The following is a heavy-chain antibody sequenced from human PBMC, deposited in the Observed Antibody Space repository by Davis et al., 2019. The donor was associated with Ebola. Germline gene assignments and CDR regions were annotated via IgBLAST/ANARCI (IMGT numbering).Heavy chain of an antibody. CDR1: GGSISSSSYY. V-gene: IGHV4-39*07. D-gene: IGHD3-22*01. J-gene: IGHJ3*02. CDR2: IYYSGST. Sequence: MPSETLSLTCTVSGGSISSSSYYWGWIRQPPGKGLEWIGSIYYSGSTYYNPSLKSRVTISVDTSNNQFSLKLSSVTAADTAVYYCASSEPIGYYYDSSGFDIWGQGTMVTVSS. CDR3: ASSEPIGYYYDSSGFDI.